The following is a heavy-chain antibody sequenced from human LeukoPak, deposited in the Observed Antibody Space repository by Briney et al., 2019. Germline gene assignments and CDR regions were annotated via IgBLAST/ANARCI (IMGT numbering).Heavy chain of an antibody. V-gene: IGHV3-7*01. CDR1: GFTFDTYW. J-gene: IGHJ4*02. CDR3: ANSRYDSSGYYGIIGY. D-gene: IGHD3-22*01. Sequence: GGSLRLSCTASGFTFDTYWMTWVRQAPGKGLEWVANIKQDGSEQQYGDSVKGRFTISRDNAKNSLYLQTNSLRAEGTAVYYCANSRYDSSGYYGIIGYWGQGTLVTVSS. CDR2: IKQDGSEQ.